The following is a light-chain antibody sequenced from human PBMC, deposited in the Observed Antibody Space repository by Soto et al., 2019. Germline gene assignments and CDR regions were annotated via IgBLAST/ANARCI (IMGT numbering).Light chain of an antibody. V-gene: IGKV3D-20*02. CDR1: QSVSGTY. CDR2: DVS. CDR3: QQRSNWPRLT. J-gene: IGKJ4*01. Sequence: IVLTQSPGTLSLSQGERATLSCRASQSVSGTYLAWYQQKPGQAPRLLIYDVSSRATGIPARFSGSGSGTDFTLTISSLEPEDFAVYYCQQRSNWPRLTFGGGTKV.